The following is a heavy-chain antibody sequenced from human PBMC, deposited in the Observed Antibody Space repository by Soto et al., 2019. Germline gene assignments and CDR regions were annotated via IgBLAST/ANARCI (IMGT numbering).Heavy chain of an antibody. CDR2: ISGSGGST. CDR3: AKDSPPRGYSGYAAHFDY. CDR1: GFTFSSYA. Sequence: EVQLLESGGGLVQPGGSLRLSCAASGFTFSSYAMRWVRQAPGKGLEWVSAISGSGGSTYYADSVKGRFTISRDNSKNTLYQQMNSLRAEETAVYYCAKDSPPRGYSGYAAHFDYWGQGNLVTVAS. J-gene: IGHJ4*02. D-gene: IGHD5-12*01. V-gene: IGHV3-23*01.